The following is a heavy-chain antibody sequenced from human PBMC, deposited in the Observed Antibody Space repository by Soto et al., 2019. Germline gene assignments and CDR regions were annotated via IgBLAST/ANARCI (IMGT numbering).Heavy chain of an antibody. CDR3: ARVDSGYDLPSFYYYGMDV. J-gene: IGHJ6*02. V-gene: IGHV3-23*01. D-gene: IGHD5-12*01. CDR2: ISGSGGST. Sequence: PGGSLRLSCAASGFTFSSYAMSWVRQAPGKGLEWVSAISGSGGSTYYADSVKGRFTISRDNSKNTLYLQMNSLRAEDTAVYYCARVDSGYDLPSFYYYGMDVWGQGTTVTVSS. CDR1: GFTFSSYA.